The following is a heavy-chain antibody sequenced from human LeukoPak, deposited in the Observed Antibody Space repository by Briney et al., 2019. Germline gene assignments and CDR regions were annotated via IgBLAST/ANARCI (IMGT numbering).Heavy chain of an antibody. J-gene: IGHJ4*02. V-gene: IGHV1-2*02. CDR1: GYTFTDYY. CDR3: ARAYTSPNGPY. D-gene: IGHD3-16*01. CDR2: INPNSGGT. Sequence: ASVTVSCKASGYTFTDYYLHWVRQAPGHGLEWMGWINPNSGGTNYAQKFQGRVTMTSDTSITTAYMELNRLRSDDTAVYYCARAYTSPNGPYWGQGILVTVSS.